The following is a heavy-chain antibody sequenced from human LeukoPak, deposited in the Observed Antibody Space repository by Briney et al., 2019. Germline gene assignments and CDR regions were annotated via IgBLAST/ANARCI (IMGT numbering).Heavy chain of an antibody. J-gene: IGHJ5*02. CDR3: ARDPDCDSTSCYIGPYNWFDP. V-gene: IGHV3-30-3*01. CDR2: ISYDGSNK. Sequence: GGSLRLSCAASGFTFSSYALHWVRQAPGKGLEWVALISYDGSNKHYADSVKGRFTTSRDNSKNTLYLEMNSLRAEDTAVYYCARDPDCDSTSCYIGPYNWFDPWGQGTLVTVSS. D-gene: IGHD2-2*02. CDR1: GFTFSSYA.